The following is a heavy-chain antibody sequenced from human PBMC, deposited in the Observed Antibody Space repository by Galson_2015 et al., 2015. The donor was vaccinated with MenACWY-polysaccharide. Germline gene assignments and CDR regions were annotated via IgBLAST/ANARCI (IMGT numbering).Heavy chain of an antibody. Sequence: SLRLSCAASGFTFGSYAIHWARQTPGKGLEWVALISSDGENAYYADSVRGRFTMSSDNSKKTVSLEMNSVRNDDTAVYFCARDACSSVNCYSYFFYYMDVWGKATTVSVSS. CDR2: ISSDGENA. CDR3: ARDACSSVNCYSYFFYYMDV. J-gene: IGHJ6*03. V-gene: IGHV3-33*08. CDR1: GFTFGSYA. D-gene: IGHD2-2*01.